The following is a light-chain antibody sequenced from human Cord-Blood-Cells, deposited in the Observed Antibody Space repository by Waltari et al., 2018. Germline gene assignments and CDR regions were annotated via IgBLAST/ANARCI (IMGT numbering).Light chain of an antibody. CDR3: CSYAGSSTYVV. CDR2: EGS. V-gene: IGLV2-23*01. J-gene: IGLJ2*01. Sequence: QSALTQPASVSGSPGQSITISCTGTSSDVGSYNLVSWYQQHPDKAPKLMIYEGSKRPSGFSNRFSGSKSGNTASLTISGPQAEDEADYYCCSYAGSSTYVVFGGGTKLTVL. CDR1: SSDVGSYNL.